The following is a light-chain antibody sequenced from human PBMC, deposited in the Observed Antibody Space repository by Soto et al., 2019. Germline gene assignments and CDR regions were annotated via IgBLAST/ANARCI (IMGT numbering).Light chain of an antibody. CDR2: ATS. CDR3: QESYSTPAVS. J-gene: IGKJ4*01. CDR1: QGMSSY. V-gene: IGKV1D-8*03. Sequence: VIWMTQSPSLLSASTDDRVTISSRMSQGMSSYLAWYQHKPGKAPKLLIYATSTLQSGGPARFSGSGSGTEFTLTISTLQAEDFATYFCQESYSTPAVSFGGGTKVDI.